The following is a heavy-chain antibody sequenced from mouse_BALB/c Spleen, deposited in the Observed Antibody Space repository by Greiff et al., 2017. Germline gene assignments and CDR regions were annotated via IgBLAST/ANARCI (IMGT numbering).Heavy chain of an antibody. CDR3: ARRGARAPHYAMDY. J-gene: IGHJ4*01. CDR1: GYTFTDYA. CDR2: ISTYYGDA. D-gene: IGHD3-1*01. Sequence: QVQLKESGAELVRPGVSVKISCKGSGYTFTDYAMHWVKQSHAKSLEWIGVISTYYGDASYNQKFKGKATMTVDKSSSTAYMELARLTSEDSAIYYCARRGARAPHYAMDYWGQGTSVTVSS. V-gene: IGHV1S137*01.